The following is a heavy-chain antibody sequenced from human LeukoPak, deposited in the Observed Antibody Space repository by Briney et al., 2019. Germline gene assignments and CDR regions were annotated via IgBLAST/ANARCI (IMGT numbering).Heavy chain of an antibody. CDR3: ARDRYYYGSSGYYRLDY. D-gene: IGHD3-22*01. J-gene: IGHJ4*02. V-gene: IGHV4-4*07. CDR2: FHTSGST. CDR1: GGSISSYY. Sequence: SETLSLTCTVSGGSISSYYWSWIRQPAGKGLEWIGRFHTSGSTNYNTSLKSRVTMSVDTSKNQFSLKLSSVTAADTAVYYCARDRYYYGSSGYYRLDYWGQGTLVTVSS.